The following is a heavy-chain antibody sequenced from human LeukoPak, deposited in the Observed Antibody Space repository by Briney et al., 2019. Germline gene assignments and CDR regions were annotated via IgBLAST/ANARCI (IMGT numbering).Heavy chain of an antibody. D-gene: IGHD1-1*01. CDR1: GFNFSTYD. CDR2: IKSETDSGKT. J-gene: IGHJ6*02. V-gene: IGHV3-15*01. CDR3: TTENWNDLTLYGLDV. Sequence: PGRSLRLSCAASGFNFSTYDMHWVRQAPGKGLEWVGRIKSETDSGKTDYAAPVNGRFSISRDDSKNTLYLQMNSLKTEDTAVYYCTTENWNDLTLYGLDVWGQGTAVTVSS.